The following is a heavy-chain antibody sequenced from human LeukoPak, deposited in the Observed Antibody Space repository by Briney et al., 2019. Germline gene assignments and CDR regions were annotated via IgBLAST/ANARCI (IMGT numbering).Heavy chain of an antibody. CDR3: ASAAYSSSWYGLIWFDP. CDR1: GYTFTSYD. D-gene: IGHD6-13*01. V-gene: IGHV1-8*01. CDR2: MNPNSGNT. Sequence: ASVKVSCKASGYTFTSYDINWVRQATGQGLEWMGWMNPNSGNTGYAQKFQGRVTITRNTSISTAYMELSSLRSEDTAVYYCASAAYSSSWYGLIWFDPWGQGTLVTVSS. J-gene: IGHJ5*02.